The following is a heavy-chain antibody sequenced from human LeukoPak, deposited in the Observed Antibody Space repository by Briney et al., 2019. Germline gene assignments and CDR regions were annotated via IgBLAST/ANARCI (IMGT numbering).Heavy chain of an antibody. V-gene: IGHV1-69*05. Sequence: ASVKVSCXASGGTFSSYAISWVRQAPGQGLEWMGGIIPIFGTANYAQKFQGRVTITTDESTSTAYMELSSLRSEDTAVYYCARSIVVVTADMYYFDYWGQGTLVTVSS. CDR2: IIPIFGTA. J-gene: IGHJ4*02. CDR3: ARSIVVVTADMYYFDY. CDR1: GGTFSSYA. D-gene: IGHD2-21*02.